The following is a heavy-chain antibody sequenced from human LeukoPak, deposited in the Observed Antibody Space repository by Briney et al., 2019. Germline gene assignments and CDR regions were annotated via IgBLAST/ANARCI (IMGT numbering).Heavy chain of an antibody. CDR2: IRSKAHGGTT. V-gene: IGHV3-49*03. J-gene: IGHJ4*02. Sequence: GSLRLSCTASGFTFGDYAMSWFRQAPGEGLEWVGFIRSKAHGGTTEYAASVKGRFTISRDDSKSIAYLQVDSLKTEDTAVYYCTRAGRYCSGGSCYSFYWGQGTLVTVSS. D-gene: IGHD2-15*01. CDR3: TRAGRYCSGGSCYSFY. CDR1: GFTFGDYA.